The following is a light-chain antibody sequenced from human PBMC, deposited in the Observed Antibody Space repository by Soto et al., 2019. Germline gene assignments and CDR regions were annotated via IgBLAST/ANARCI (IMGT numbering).Light chain of an antibody. CDR2: GAS. Sequence: EIVLTQSPATLSLSPGERATLSCRAIQSLSSINLAWFQQKPGQAPRLLILGASTRATGIPARFSGSGSGTEFTLSISSLQSEDFAVYYCKQYKEWPPFTFGQGTRLEIK. CDR3: KQYKEWPPFT. J-gene: IGKJ5*01. CDR1: QSLSSIN. V-gene: IGKV3-15*01.